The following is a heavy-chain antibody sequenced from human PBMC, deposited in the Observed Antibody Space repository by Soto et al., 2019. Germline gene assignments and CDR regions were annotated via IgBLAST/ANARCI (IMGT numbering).Heavy chain of an antibody. Sequence: PSETLSLTCSVSSGSISPYYWSWIRQPAGKGLEWIGRIYASGSTNYNPSLKSRVTMSVATSKNQFSLKLTSVTAADTATYYCARGGMVIIPTATAFDYWGQGTLVTVSS. V-gene: IGHV4-4*07. CDR2: IYASGST. J-gene: IGHJ4*02. CDR3: ARGGMVIIPTATAFDY. CDR1: SGSISPYY. D-gene: IGHD1-1*01.